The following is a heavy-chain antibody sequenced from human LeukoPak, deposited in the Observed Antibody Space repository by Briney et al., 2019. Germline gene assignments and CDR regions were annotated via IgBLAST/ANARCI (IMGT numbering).Heavy chain of an antibody. Sequence: GGSLRLSCAASGFTFSSYWMSWVRHAPGKGLEWVANIKQDGSEKYYADSAKGRFTISRDNAKNSLYLQMNSLRAEDTAVYYCASTSSFWSAYTSYCDYWGQGPVVSVST. CDR3: ASTSSFWSAYTSYCDY. V-gene: IGHV3-7*01. CDR2: IKQDGSEK. J-gene: IGHJ4*02. CDR1: GFTFSSYW. D-gene: IGHD3-3*01.